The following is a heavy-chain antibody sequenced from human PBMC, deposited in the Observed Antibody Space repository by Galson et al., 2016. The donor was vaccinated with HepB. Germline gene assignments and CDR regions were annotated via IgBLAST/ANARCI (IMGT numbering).Heavy chain of an antibody. CDR1: GYTFTSYG. CDR3: SRYWYCSAGNCYDAFDI. Sequence: SVKVSCKASGYTFTSYGISWVRQAPGQGLEWMGWISTYDGDTNYAQNLQGRVTMTTNTSTTTAYMELRSLISDDKAIYYCSRYWYCSAGNCYDAFDIWGQGTMVTVSS. CDR2: ISTYDGDT. J-gene: IGHJ3*02. D-gene: IGHD2-15*01. V-gene: IGHV1-18*01.